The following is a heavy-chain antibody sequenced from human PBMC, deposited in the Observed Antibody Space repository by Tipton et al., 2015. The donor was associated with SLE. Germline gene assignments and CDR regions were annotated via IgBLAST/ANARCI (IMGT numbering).Heavy chain of an antibody. CDR3: ARECSGTGCLDY. D-gene: IGHD2-8*02. CDR2: ISAKNGET. J-gene: IGHJ4*02. V-gene: IGHV1-18*01. Sequence: QLVQSGAEVTKPGDSVQVSCKASGYTFTNYDISWVRQAPGQGLEWMGWISAKNGETKYAQSFQGGLSMTTDTSTSTCYMALRSPRSDDTAIYYCARECSGTGCLDYWGQGTLVTVSS. CDR1: GYTFTNYD.